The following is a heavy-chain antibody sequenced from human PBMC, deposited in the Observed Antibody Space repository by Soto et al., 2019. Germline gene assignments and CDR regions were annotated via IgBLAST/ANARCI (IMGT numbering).Heavy chain of an antibody. V-gene: IGHV3-7*01. CDR1: GFTFSSYW. CDR3: ASPRNIYGDFLAFDY. J-gene: IGHJ4*02. Sequence: EVQLVESGGGLVQPGGSLRLSCAASGFTFSSYWMSWVRQAPGKGLEWVANIKQDGREKYYVDSVKGRFTISRDNAKNSLYLHMNSLRAEDTAVYYCASPRNIYGDFLAFDYWGQGTLVTVSS. D-gene: IGHD4-17*01. CDR2: IKQDGREK.